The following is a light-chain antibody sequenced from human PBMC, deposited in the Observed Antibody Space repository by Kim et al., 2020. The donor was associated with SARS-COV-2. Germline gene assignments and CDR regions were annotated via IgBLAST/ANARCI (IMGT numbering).Light chain of an antibody. V-gene: IGLV1-44*01. CDR2: GNY. J-gene: IGLJ2*01. CDR3: AAWDDSLNAVV. CDR1: SSNIGNNT. Sequence: ELTQPPSASETPGQRVTISCSGSSSNIGNNTVNWYKQLPGTAPKLLIYGNYQRPSGVPDRFSGSKSGASASLAISGLQSGDEADYYCAAWDDSLNAVVFGGGTQLTVL.